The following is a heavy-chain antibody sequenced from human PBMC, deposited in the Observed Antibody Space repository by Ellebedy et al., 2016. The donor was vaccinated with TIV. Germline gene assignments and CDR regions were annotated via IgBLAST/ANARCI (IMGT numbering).Heavy chain of an antibody. D-gene: IGHD1-26*01. V-gene: IGHV4-39*01. Sequence: MPSETLSLTCTVSGGSISSSSHYWAWIRQPPGKGLEWIGSIYYSGSTYYNPSLKSRVTISVDTSKKQFSLKLSSVTAADTAVYYFARQDSGRYNYYGMDVWGQGTTVTVSS. CDR1: GGSISSSSHY. J-gene: IGHJ6*02. CDR3: ARQDSGRYNYYGMDV. CDR2: IYYSGST.